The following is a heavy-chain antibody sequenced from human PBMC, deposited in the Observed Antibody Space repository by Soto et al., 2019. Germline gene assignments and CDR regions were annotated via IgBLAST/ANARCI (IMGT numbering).Heavy chain of an antibody. V-gene: IGHV3-30*18. CDR1: GFTFSSYG. CDR2: ISYDGSNK. D-gene: IGHD6-13*01. J-gene: IGHJ4*02. Sequence: GGSLRLSCAASGFTFSSYGMHWVRQAPGKGLEWVAVISYDGSNKYYADSVKGRFTISRDNSKNTLYLQMNSLRAEDTAVYYCAKEGQQLAYSTYFDYWGQGTLVTVSS. CDR3: AKEGQQLAYSTYFDY.